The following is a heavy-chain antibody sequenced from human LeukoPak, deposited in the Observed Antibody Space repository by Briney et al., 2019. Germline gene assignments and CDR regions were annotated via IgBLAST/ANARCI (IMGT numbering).Heavy chain of an antibody. CDR1: GGSISSSNFY. D-gene: IGHD5-12*01. V-gene: IGHV4-39*07. J-gene: IGHJ4*02. CDR3: ARGSVATSLGIDY. Sequence: PSETLSLTCTVSGGSISSSNFYWGWIRQPPGNGLEWIGSIYYSGSTYYNPSLKSRVTISVDTSKNQFSLKLSSVTAADTAVYYCARGSVATSLGIDYWGQGTLVTVSS. CDR2: IYYSGST.